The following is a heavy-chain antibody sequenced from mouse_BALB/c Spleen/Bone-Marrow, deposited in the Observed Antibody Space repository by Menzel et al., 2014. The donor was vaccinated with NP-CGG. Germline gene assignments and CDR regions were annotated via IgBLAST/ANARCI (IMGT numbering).Heavy chain of an antibody. CDR3: TRQYGNYYAMDY. CDR2: IYPSDSYT. CDR1: GYTFTSYW. V-gene: IGHV1-69*02. D-gene: IGHD2-10*02. Sequence: QVQPQQSGAELVRPGASVKVSCKASGYTFTSYWINWVKQRPGQGLEWIGNIYPSDSYTNYNQNFKDKATLTVDKSSSTAYMQLSSPTSENSAVYYCTRQYGNYYAMDYWGQGTSVTVSS. J-gene: IGHJ4*01.